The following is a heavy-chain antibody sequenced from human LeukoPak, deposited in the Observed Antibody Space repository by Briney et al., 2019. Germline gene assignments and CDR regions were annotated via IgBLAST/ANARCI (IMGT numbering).Heavy chain of an antibody. J-gene: IGHJ2*01. Sequence: ASVTVSFKASVYTFSTYGISWVRQAPGQGLEGLGWISTYNGNTNYAQNFQGRVTMTTDTSTNTTYMELRSLRSDDTAVYYCARAGRMTIFGVVAQTGQYWYFDLWGRGTLVTVSS. D-gene: IGHD3-3*01. CDR3: ARAGRMTIFGVVAQTGQYWYFDL. V-gene: IGHV1-18*01. CDR2: ISTYNGNT. CDR1: VYTFSTYG.